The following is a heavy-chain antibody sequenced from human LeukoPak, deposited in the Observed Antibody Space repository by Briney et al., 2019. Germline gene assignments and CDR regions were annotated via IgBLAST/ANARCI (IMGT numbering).Heavy chain of an antibody. CDR3: ARWDGSVGVSY. Sequence: SETPSLTCTVSGGSISSYYWSWIRQPPGKGLEWIGYIYFSGSTNYNPSLKSRVTISVDTSKNQFSLKLSSVTAADTAVYYCARWDGSVGVSYWGQGTLVTVSS. V-gene: IGHV4-59*01. CDR1: GGSISSYY. D-gene: IGHD3-10*01. CDR2: IYFSGST. J-gene: IGHJ4*02.